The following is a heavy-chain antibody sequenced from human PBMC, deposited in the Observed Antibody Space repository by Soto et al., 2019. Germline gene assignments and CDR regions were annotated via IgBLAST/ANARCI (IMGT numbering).Heavy chain of an antibody. D-gene: IGHD2-2*01. CDR2: IWYDGSNK. J-gene: IGHJ6*02. Sequence: QVQLVESGGGVVQPGRSLRLSCAASGFTFSSYGMHWVRQAPGKGLEWGAVIWYDGSNKYYADSVKGRFTISRDNSKNTLYLQRNRLRAEDTAVYYCARDIVVVPAAGRSYGMDVWGQGTTVTVSS. CDR3: ARDIVVVPAAGRSYGMDV. CDR1: GFTFSSYG. V-gene: IGHV3-33*01.